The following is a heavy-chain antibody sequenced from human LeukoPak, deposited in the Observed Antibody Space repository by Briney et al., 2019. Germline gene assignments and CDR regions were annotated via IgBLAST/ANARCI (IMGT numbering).Heavy chain of an antibody. D-gene: IGHD3-9*01. CDR1: GFTFSDYY. Sequence: GGSLRLSCVASGFTFSDYYMSWIRQAPGKGLEWVSYIGTSGSPIYYADSVKGRFTISRDNAKNSLYLQMNSLRAEDTAVYYCAKCGRTYDILTGYSYWGQGTLVTVSS. CDR2: IGTSGSPI. V-gene: IGHV3-11*01. J-gene: IGHJ4*02. CDR3: AKCGRTYDILTGYSY.